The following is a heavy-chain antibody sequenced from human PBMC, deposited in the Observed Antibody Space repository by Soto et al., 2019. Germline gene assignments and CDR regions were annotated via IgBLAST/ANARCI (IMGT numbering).Heavy chain of an antibody. D-gene: IGHD6-13*01. J-gene: IGHJ6*02. V-gene: IGHV3-23*01. CDR1: GFTFSSYA. Sequence: GGSLRLSCAASGFTFSSYAMSWVRQAPGKGLEWVSAISGSGGSTYYADSVKGRFTISRDNSKNTLYLQMNSLRAEDTAVYYCAKDMKQLASYYYYGMDVWGQGTTVTVSS. CDR2: ISGSGGST. CDR3: AKDMKQLASYYYYGMDV.